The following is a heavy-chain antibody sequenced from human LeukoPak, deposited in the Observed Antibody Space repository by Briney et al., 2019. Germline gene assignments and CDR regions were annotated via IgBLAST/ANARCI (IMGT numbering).Heavy chain of an antibody. Sequence: SETLSLTCTVSGGSISSSRYYWGWIRQPPGKGLEWIGSIYYSGSTYYNPSLKSRVTISVDTSKNQFSLKLSSVTAADTAVYYCARSIGYCSGGSCFLGWFDPWGQGTLVTVSS. CDR3: ARSIGYCSGGSCFLGWFDP. CDR1: GGSISSSRYY. V-gene: IGHV4-39*01. CDR2: IYYSGST. J-gene: IGHJ5*02. D-gene: IGHD2-15*01.